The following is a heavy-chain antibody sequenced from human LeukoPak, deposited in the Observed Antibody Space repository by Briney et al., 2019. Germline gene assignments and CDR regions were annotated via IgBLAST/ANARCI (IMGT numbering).Heavy chain of an antibody. J-gene: IGHJ1*01. D-gene: IGHD3-10*01. CDR3: AKDSRVPRWFGGYFQH. V-gene: IGHV3-30*02. Sequence: PGGSLRLSCAASGFTFSSYGMHWVRQAPGKGLEWVAFIRYDGSNKYYADSVKGRFTISGDNSKNTLYLQMNSLRAEDTAVYYCAKDSRVPRWFGGYFQHWGQGTLVTVSS. CDR1: GFTFSSYG. CDR2: IRYDGSNK.